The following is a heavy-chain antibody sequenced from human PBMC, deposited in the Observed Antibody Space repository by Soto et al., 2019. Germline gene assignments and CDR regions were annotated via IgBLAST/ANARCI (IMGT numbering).Heavy chain of an antibody. D-gene: IGHD3-10*01. CDR2: ISVYNGNI. CDR1: GYMFNTYG. Sequence: QVQLLQSGAEVKKPGASVKVSCKASGYMFNTYGITWVRQAPGQGLEWMGWISVYNGNIDYAQKFAGRVTLTTDTSTSTAYMELKSLTSDDTAVYYCARTYGSGDYFLPFEYWGQGTPVSVSS. J-gene: IGHJ4*02. V-gene: IGHV1-18*01. CDR3: ARTYGSGDYFLPFEY.